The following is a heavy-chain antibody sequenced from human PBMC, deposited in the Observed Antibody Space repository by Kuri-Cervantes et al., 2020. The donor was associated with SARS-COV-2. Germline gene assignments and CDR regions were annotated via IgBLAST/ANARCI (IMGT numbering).Heavy chain of an antibody. Sequence: GGSLRLSCAASGFTFSSYGMHWVRQAPGKGLEWVAFIRYDGSNKYYADSVKGRFTISRDNSKNTLYLQMNSLRAEDTAVYYCANSEGLLWFGADAFDIWGQGTMVTVSS. D-gene: IGHD3-10*01. CDR3: ANSEGLLWFGADAFDI. V-gene: IGHV3-30*02. CDR2: IRYDGSNK. CDR1: GFTFSSYG. J-gene: IGHJ3*02.